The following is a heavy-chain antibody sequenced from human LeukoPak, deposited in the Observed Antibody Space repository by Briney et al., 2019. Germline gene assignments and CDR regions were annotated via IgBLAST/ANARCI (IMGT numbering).Heavy chain of an antibody. Sequence: ASVKVSCKASGYTFTGYYMHWVRQAPGQGLEWMGWINPNSGGTNYAQKFQGRVTMTRDTSISTAYMELSRLSSDDTAVYYCARESPYCTNGVCYMGVDYWGQGTLVTVSS. CDR2: INPNSGGT. CDR3: ARESPYCTNGVCYMGVDY. J-gene: IGHJ4*02. CDR1: GYTFTGYY. D-gene: IGHD2-8*01. V-gene: IGHV1-2*02.